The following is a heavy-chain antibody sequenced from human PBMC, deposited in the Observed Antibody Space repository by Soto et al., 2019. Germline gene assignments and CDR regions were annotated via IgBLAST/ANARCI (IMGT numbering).Heavy chain of an antibody. Sequence: EVQLVASGGGLVKPGGSLRLSCAASGFTFSSYSMNWVRQAPGKGLEWVSSISSSSSYIYYADSVKGRFTISRDNSKNSLYLQMNSLRAEDTAVYYCARDPYDSSGYFDYWGQGTLVTVSS. CDR2: ISSSSSYI. D-gene: IGHD3-22*01. CDR1: GFTFSSYS. CDR3: ARDPYDSSGYFDY. J-gene: IGHJ4*02. V-gene: IGHV3-21*01.